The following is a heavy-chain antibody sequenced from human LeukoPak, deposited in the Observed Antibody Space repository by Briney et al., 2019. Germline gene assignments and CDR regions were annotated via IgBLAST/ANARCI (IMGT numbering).Heavy chain of an antibody. Sequence: SETLSLTCAVYGGSFSGYYWSWIGQPPGKGLEWIGEINHSGSTNYNPSLKSRVTISVDTSKNQFSLKLSSVTAADTAVYYCARGEVGATDYYFDYWGQGTLVTVSS. CDR2: INHSGST. J-gene: IGHJ4*02. CDR3: ARGEVGATDYYFDY. D-gene: IGHD1-26*01. CDR1: GGSFSGYY. V-gene: IGHV4-34*01.